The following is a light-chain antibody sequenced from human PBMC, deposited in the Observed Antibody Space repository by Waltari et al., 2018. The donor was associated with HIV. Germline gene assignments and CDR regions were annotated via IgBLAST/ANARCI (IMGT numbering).Light chain of an antibody. J-gene: IGLJ3*02. V-gene: IGLV3-19*01. Sequence: SSELTQDPAVSVALGQTVRITCQGDILRTYYASWYQQKPGQAPILVIYGKNNRPPGIPDRFSGSSSGNTASLTITGAQAEDEADYYCNSRDSSGHWVFGGGTKLTVL. CDR3: NSRDSSGHWV. CDR2: GKN. CDR1: ILRTYY.